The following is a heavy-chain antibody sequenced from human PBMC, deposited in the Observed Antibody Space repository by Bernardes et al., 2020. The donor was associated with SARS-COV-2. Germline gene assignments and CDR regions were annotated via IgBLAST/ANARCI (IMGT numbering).Heavy chain of an antibody. V-gene: IGHV3-23*01. CDR1: EITFSSYA. J-gene: IGHJ4*02. CDR3: AKGGGSSSWYRYYFDY. D-gene: IGHD6-13*01. CDR2: ITGSGGST. Sequence: GGSLRLSCAASEITFSSYAMSWVRQAPGKGLEGVAAITGSGGSTLYAGSVKGRFTISRDNSKNTLYLQMNSLRAEDTAVYYCAKGGGSSSWYRYYFDYWGQGTLVTVSS.